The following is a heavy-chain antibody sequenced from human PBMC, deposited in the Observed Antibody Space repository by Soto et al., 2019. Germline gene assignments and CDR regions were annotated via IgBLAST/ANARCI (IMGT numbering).Heavy chain of an antibody. V-gene: IGHV3-30-3*01. Sequence: QVQLVESGGGVVQPGRSLRLSCAASGFTFSSYAMHWVRQAPGKGLEWVAVISYDGSNKYYADSVKGRFTISRDNSKNTLYLQMNSLRAEDTAVYYCAREAAAGLTLDYWCQGTLVTVSS. CDR3: AREAAAGLTLDY. CDR2: ISYDGSNK. D-gene: IGHD6-13*01. J-gene: IGHJ4*02. CDR1: GFTFSSYA.